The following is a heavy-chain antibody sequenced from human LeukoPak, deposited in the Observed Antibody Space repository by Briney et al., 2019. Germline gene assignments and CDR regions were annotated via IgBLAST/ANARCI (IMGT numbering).Heavy chain of an antibody. CDR2: INHSGGT. V-gene: IGHV4-34*01. J-gene: IGHJ4*02. CDR1: GGSFSSYY. Sequence: PSETLSLTCAVYGGSFSSYYWGWIRQPPGKGLEWIGEINHSGGTNYNPSLKSRVAISVDTPKNQFSLKLSSVTAADTAVYYCVSERRYSSGRWDYYFDYWGQGTLVTVSS. CDR3: VSERRYSSGRWDYYFDY. D-gene: IGHD6-19*01.